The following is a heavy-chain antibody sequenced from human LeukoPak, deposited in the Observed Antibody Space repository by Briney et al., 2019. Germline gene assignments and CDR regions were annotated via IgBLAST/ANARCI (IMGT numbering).Heavy chain of an antibody. CDR2: INHSGST. CDR3: ASGLRGGSYYYTW. J-gene: IGHJ4*02. Sequence: SETLSLTCAVYGGSFSGYYWSWIRQPPGKGLEWIGEINHSGSTNYNPSLKSRVTISVDTSKNQFSLRLSSVTAADTAAYYCASGLRGGSYYYTWWGQGTLVTVSS. D-gene: IGHD1-26*01. V-gene: IGHV4-34*01. CDR1: GGSFSGYY.